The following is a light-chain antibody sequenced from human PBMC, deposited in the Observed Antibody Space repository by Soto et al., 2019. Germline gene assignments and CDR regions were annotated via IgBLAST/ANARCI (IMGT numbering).Light chain of an antibody. CDR3: QQYKSSLWT. CDR1: QSMYNY. Sequence: DIQMTQSPSTLSASVGDRVTITCRASQSMYNYLAWYQQKPGTAPKILIYEASTLQTGVPSRFSGSGSGTEFTLTISSPQPDDSETYFCQQYKSSLWTFGQGTTVDTK. V-gene: IGKV1-5*03. CDR2: EAS. J-gene: IGKJ1*01.